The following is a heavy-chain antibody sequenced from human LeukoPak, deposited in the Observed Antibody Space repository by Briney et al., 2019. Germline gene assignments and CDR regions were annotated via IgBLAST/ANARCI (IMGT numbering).Heavy chain of an antibody. V-gene: IGHV3-7*01. D-gene: IGHD6-6*01. Sequence: GGSLRLSCTASGFTFSDYWMTWVRQVPGKGPEWVANVKQDGSQRYYVDSVRGRFTISRDNAKNSLFLQMNGLRAEDTAVYYCARRGGSSSRRSPIDYWGQGTLVTVSS. CDR3: ARRGGSSSRRSPIDY. CDR1: GFTFSDYW. CDR2: VKQDGSQR. J-gene: IGHJ4*02.